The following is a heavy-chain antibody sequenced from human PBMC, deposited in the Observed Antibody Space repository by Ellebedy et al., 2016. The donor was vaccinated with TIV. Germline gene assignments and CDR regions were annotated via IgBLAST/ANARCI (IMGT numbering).Heavy chain of an antibody. J-gene: IGHJ4*02. V-gene: IGHV4-59*01. CDR2: IYYTGST. CDR3: ARDAMIWIFDS. CDR1: GGSISSYY. Sequence: MPSETLSLTCSVSGGSISSYYWSWIRQPPGKGLEWIGYIYYTGSTNYNPSLKSRVTISVDTSKNQFSLKLTSVTAADTAVYYCARDAMIWIFDSWGQGTLVTVSS. D-gene: IGHD3-22*01.